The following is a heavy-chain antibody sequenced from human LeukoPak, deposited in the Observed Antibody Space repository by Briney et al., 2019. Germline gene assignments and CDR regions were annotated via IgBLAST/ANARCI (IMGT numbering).Heavy chain of an antibody. Sequence: ASVKVSCKASGYTFTSYAMNWVRQAPGQGLEWMGWINTNTGNPTYAQGFTGRFVFSLDTSVSTAYLQISSLKAEDTAVYYCARVPAIWFGELYWYFDLWGRGTLVTVSS. J-gene: IGHJ2*01. D-gene: IGHD3-10*01. CDR3: ARVPAIWFGELYWYFDL. V-gene: IGHV7-4-1*02. CDR1: GYTFTSYA. CDR2: INTNTGNP.